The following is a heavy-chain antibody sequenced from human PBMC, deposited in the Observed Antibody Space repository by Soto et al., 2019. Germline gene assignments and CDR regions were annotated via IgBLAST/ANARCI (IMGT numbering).Heavy chain of an antibody. J-gene: IGHJ4*02. CDR3: ARAMEGSSSSGDY. V-gene: IGHV3-74*01. CDR2: INSDGDRQ. D-gene: IGHD6-6*01. Sequence: GGSLRLSCAASGFTFSRNWMHWVRQGPGKGLEWVSRINSDGDRQYYADSVRGRFTISRDNAKNTLYLQMNSLRAEDTAVYFCARAMEGSSSSGDYWGQGILVTVSS. CDR1: GFTFSRNW.